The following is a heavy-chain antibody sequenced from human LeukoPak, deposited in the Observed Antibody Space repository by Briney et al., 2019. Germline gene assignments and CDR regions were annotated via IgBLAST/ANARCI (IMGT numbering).Heavy chain of an antibody. CDR3: ASAIVVVPAAIRDAFDI. D-gene: IGHD2-2*01. CDR1: GFTFSSYS. V-gene: IGHV3-48*01. Sequence: GGSLRLSCAASGFTFSSYSMTWVRQAPGKGLEWVSYISSSSSTIYYADSVKGRFTISRDNAKNSLYLQMNSLRAEDTAVYYCASAIVVVPAAIRDAFDIWGQGTMVTVSS. CDR2: ISSSSSTI. J-gene: IGHJ3*02.